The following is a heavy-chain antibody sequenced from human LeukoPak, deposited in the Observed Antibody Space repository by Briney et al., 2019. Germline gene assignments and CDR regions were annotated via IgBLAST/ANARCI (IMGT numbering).Heavy chain of an antibody. D-gene: IGHD3-3*01. CDR1: GGSISSYY. CDR3: ARGGRYDFWSGSDYYYYGMDV. V-gene: IGHV4-4*07. CDR2: IYTSGGT. J-gene: IGHJ6*02. Sequence: SETLSLTCTVSGGSISSYYWSWIRQPAGKGLEWIGRIYTSGGTNYNPSLKSRATMSVDTSKNQFSLKLSSVTAADTAVYYCARGGRYDFWSGSDYYYYGMDVWGQGTTVTVSS.